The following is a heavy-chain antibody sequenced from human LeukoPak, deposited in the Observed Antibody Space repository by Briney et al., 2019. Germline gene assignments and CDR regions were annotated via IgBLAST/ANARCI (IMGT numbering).Heavy chain of an antibody. CDR3: ARASYDSSGYDY. Sequence: SETLSLTCAVSGGSISSSNWWSWVRQPPGKGLEWIGEIYHSGSTNYNPSLKSRVTISVGKSKNQFSLKLSSVTAADTAVYYCARASYDSSGYDYWGQGTLVTVSS. CDR2: IYHSGST. D-gene: IGHD3-22*01. CDR1: GGSISSSNW. J-gene: IGHJ4*02. V-gene: IGHV4-4*02.